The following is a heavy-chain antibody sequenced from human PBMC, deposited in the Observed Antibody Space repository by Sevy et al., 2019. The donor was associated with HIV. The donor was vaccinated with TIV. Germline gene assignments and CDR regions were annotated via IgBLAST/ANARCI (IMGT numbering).Heavy chain of an antibody. J-gene: IGHJ6*03. D-gene: IGHD3-10*01. CDR1: GGSISSGSYY. Sequence: SETLSLTCTVSGGSISSGSYYWSWIRQPAGKGLEWIGRIYTSGSTNYNPSLKSRVTISVDTSKNQFSLKLSSVTAADTAVYYCARATPLHYYGSGSYYGSVARQYYYYYYYMDVWGKGTTVTVSS. V-gene: IGHV4-61*02. CDR2: IYTSGST. CDR3: ARATPLHYYGSGSYYGSVARQYYYYYYYMDV.